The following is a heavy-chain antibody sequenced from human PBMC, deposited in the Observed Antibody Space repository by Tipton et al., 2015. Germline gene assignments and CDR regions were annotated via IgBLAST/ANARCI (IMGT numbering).Heavy chain of an antibody. CDR1: GYSISSGYY. Sequence: TLSLTCAVSGYSISSGYYWSWIRQPPGKGLEWIGFIYYSGNTKYNPSLKSRITISLNTSKNQFSLKMSSVTAADTAVYFCARDLEHGMDVWGQGTTVTVS. V-gene: IGHV4-61*01. CDR2: IYYSGNT. J-gene: IGHJ6*02. CDR3: ARDLEHGMDV.